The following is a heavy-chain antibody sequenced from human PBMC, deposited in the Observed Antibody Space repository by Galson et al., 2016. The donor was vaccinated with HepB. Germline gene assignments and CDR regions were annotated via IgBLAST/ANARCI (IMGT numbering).Heavy chain of an antibody. V-gene: IGHV2-70*01. CDR1: RFSLTTRGMC. CDR2: IDWDGDK. Sequence: PALVKPTQTLTLTCTFSRFSLTTRGMCVTWIRQPPGKALEWLALIDWDGDKYYSPSLKTRLTISMDTSKNQVVLTMTHMDPVDTATYYCARSTLSANYFNWFDPWGQGTLVTVSS. CDR3: ARSTLSANYFNWFDP. J-gene: IGHJ5*02. D-gene: IGHD4/OR15-4a*01.